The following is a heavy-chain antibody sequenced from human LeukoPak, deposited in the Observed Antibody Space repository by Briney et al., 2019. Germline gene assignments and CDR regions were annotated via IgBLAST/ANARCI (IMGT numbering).Heavy chain of an antibody. CDR2: IYSGGAT. D-gene: IGHD3-22*01. CDR3: ARGDCYDSSGPPDS. CDR1: GFTVSSSY. J-gene: IGHJ5*01. V-gene: IGHV3-66*01. Sequence: GGSLRLSCAASGFTVSSSYMSWVRQAPGKGLEWVSVIYSGGATYYADSVKGRITVSRDKSKNPLDPQMNSLRAQDTAVYYRARGDCYDSSGPPDSWGQGALVTVSS.